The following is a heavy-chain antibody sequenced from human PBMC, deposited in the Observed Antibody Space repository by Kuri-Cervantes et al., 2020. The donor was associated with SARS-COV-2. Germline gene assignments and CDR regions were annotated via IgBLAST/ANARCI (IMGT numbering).Heavy chain of an antibody. Sequence: LSLTCAASGFTFSSYETNWVRQAPGKGLEWVSYISSSGSTIYYADSVKGRFTISRDNAKSSLYLQMNSLRAEDTAVYYCARDQYDFWSGYSLDYWGQGTLVTVSS. CDR1: GFTFSSYE. CDR2: ISSSGSTI. V-gene: IGHV3-48*03. J-gene: IGHJ4*02. D-gene: IGHD3-3*01. CDR3: ARDQYDFWSGYSLDY.